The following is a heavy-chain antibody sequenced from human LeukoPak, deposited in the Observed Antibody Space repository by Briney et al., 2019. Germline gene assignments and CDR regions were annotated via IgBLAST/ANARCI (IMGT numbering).Heavy chain of an antibody. CDR2: IYYSGST. CDR3: ARASMTRYYYYGMDV. CDR1: GGSISSYY. J-gene: IGHJ6*02. D-gene: IGHD2-2*01. V-gene: IGHV4-59*01. Sequence: SETLSLTCTASGGSISSYYWSWIRQPPGKGLEWIGYIYYSGSTNYNPSLKSRVTISVDTSKNQFSLKLSSVTAADAAVYYCARASMTRYYYYGMDVWGQGTTVTVSS.